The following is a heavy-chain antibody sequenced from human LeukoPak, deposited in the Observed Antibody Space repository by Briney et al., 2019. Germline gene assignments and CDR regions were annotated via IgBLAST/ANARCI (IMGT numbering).Heavy chain of an antibody. V-gene: IGHV3-23*01. CDR3: ARIFGYSYGPYFDY. CDR2: ISGNGGST. CDR1: GFTFSSYA. J-gene: IGHJ4*02. D-gene: IGHD5-18*01. Sequence: GGSLRLSCAASGFTFSSYAMSWVRQAPGKGLEWVSAISGNGGSTYYADSVKGRFTISRDNSKNTLYLQMNSLRAEDTAVYYCARIFGYSYGPYFDYWGQGTLVTVSS.